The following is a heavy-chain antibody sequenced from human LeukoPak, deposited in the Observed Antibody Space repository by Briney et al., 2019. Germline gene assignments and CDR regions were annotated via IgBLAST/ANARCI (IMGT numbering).Heavy chain of an antibody. CDR1: GFTFSSYA. CDR2: ISGSGGST. D-gene: IGHD4-23*01. Sequence: GGSLRLSCAASGFTFSSYAVSWVRQAPGKGLEWVSTISGSGGSTYYADSVKGRFTISRDNSKNTLYLQMNSLRAEDTAVYYCAKASGVDYGGHFDYWGQGTLVTVSS. V-gene: IGHV3-23*01. J-gene: IGHJ4*02. CDR3: AKASGVDYGGHFDY.